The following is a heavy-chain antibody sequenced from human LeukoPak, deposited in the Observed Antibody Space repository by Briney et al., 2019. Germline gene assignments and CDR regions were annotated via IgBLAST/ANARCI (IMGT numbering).Heavy chain of an antibody. CDR1: GDSISSSSYY. V-gene: IGHV4-39*01. CDR2: IYYSGGT. D-gene: IGHD3-22*01. Sequence: PSETLSLTCTVSGDSISSSSYYWGWIRQPPGKGLEWIGSIYYSGGTYYNPSLKSRVTMSVEMSKNQFSLRLTSVTAADTAVYYCARQMIGNAFDIWGQGTMVTVSS. J-gene: IGHJ3*02. CDR3: ARQMIGNAFDI.